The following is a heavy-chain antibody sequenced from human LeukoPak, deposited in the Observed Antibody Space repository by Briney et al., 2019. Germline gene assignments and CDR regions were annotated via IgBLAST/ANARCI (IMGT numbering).Heavy chain of an antibody. CDR3: VRDGRNWL. CDR1: GFTFSSYW. Sequence: GGSLRLSCAASGFTFSSYWMHWVRLGPGNGPVWVSRINGDGSYTNYADSVKGRFTISRDNAKNTLFLKMNSLRAEDTAMYFCVRDGRNWLWGQGTLVTVSS. D-gene: IGHD1-1*01. CDR2: INGDGSYT. V-gene: IGHV3-74*01. J-gene: IGHJ4*02.